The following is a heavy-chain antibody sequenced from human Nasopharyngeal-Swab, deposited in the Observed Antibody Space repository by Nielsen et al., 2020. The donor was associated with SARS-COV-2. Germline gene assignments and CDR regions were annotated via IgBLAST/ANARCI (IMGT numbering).Heavy chain of an antibody. V-gene: IGHV5-10-1*01. CDR1: GYNFTSYW. CDR2: IDPSDSYT. D-gene: IGHD5-12*01. CDR3: ARQGESINNDY. J-gene: IGHJ4*02. Sequence: KVSCKGSGYNFTSYWISWVRQMPGKGLEWMGRIDPSDSYTNYSPSFQGHVTISADKSISTAYLQWSSLKASDTAMYYCARQGESINNDYWGQGTLVTVSS.